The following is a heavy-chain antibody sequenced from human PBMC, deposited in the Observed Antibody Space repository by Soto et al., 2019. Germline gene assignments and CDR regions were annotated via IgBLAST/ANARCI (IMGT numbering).Heavy chain of an antibody. CDR2: IYYSGST. J-gene: IGHJ4*02. CDR1: GGSVSSGSYY. Sequence: LSLTCTVSGGSVSSGSYYWSWIRQPPGKGLXWIGYIYYSGSTNYNPSLKSRVTISVDTSKNQFSLKLSSVTAADTAVYYCARDLGKYSSGWYPGPRGHFDYWGQGTLVTVSS. D-gene: IGHD6-19*01. V-gene: IGHV4-61*01. CDR3: ARDLGKYSSGWYPGPRGHFDY.